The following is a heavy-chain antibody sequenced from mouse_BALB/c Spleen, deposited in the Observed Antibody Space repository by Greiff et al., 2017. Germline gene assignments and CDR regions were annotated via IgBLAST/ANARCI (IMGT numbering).Heavy chain of an antibody. D-gene: IGHD2-12*01. CDR2: ISSGSSTI. CDR1: GFTFSSFG. Sequence: VQLKESGGGLVQPGGSRKLSCAASGFTFSSFGMHWVRQAPEKGLEWVAYISSGSSTIYYADTVKGRFTISRDNPKNTLFLQMTSLRSEDTAMYYCARSYRGHYYAMDYWGQGTSVTVSS. CDR3: ARSYRGHYYAMDY. V-gene: IGHV5-17*02. J-gene: IGHJ4*01.